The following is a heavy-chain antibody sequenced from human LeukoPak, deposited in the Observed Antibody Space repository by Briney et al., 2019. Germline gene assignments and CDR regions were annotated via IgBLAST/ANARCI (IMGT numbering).Heavy chain of an antibody. CDR3: ARDRRPSSWLGVGP. Sequence: PGGSLRLSCVASGFTFSDHYMSWIRQAPGKGLEWLSYISNDGTTIYYADSVKGRFTISRDNAKNSLHLQMNSLRAGDTAVYYCARDRRPSSWLGVGPWGQGTLVTVSS. CDR1: GFTFSDHY. D-gene: IGHD6-13*01. CDR2: ISNDGTTI. J-gene: IGHJ5*02. V-gene: IGHV3-11*04.